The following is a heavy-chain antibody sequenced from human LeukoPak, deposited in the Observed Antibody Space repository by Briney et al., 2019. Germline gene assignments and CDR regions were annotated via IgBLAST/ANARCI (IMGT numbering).Heavy chain of an antibody. CDR1: GYTLTELS. CDR3: ATWTPGYYDSSLSGGAFDI. CDR2: FDPEDGET. Sequence: ASVKVSCKVSGYTLTELSMHWVRQAPGKGLEWMGGFDPEDGETIYAQKFQGRVTMTEDTSTDTAYMELSSLRSEDTAVYYCATWTPGYYDSSLSGGAFDIWGQGTMVTVSS. D-gene: IGHD3-22*01. V-gene: IGHV1-24*01. J-gene: IGHJ3*02.